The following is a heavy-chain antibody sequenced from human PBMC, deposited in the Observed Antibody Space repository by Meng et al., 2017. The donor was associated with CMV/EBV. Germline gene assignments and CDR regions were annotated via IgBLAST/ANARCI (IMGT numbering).Heavy chain of an antibody. CDR3: VSLHIKGPMDV. CDR1: GYTFTGYY. CDR2: INPNSGGT. D-gene: IGHD2-21*01. J-gene: IGHJ6*02. V-gene: IGHV1-2*02. Sequence: SVTVSCQASGYTFTGYYMHWVRQAPGQGLEWMGWINPNSGGTNYAQNSQGRGTMTRDTSISTAYMELSRLRPDDTAGYYCVSLHIKGPMDVWGQGSTVTVSS.